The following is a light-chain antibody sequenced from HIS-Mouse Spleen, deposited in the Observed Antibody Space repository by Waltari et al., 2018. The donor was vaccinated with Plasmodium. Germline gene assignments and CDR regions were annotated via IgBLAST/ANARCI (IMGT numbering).Light chain of an antibody. J-gene: IGLJ2*01. Sequence: SYELTQPPSVSVSPGQTASITCSGDKLGDKYACWYQQKPGQSPVLVIYQASKRPSGIPARFSGSNAGKTATLTISGTQAMDEADYYCQAWDSSTAWVFGGGTKLTVL. CDR1: KLGDKY. V-gene: IGLV3-1*01. CDR2: QAS. CDR3: QAWDSSTAWV.